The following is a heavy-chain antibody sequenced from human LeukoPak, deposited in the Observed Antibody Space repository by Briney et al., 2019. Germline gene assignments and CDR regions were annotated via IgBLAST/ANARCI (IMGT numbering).Heavy chain of an antibody. Sequence: GRSLRLSCAASGFTFSSYAMHWVRQAPGKGLEWVAVISYDGSNKYYADSVKGRSTISRDNSKNTLYLQMNSLRAEDTAVYYCARDHSGAFDIWGQGTMVTVSS. J-gene: IGHJ3*02. D-gene: IGHD3-10*01. CDR2: ISYDGSNK. V-gene: IGHV3-30-3*01. CDR1: GFTFSSYA. CDR3: ARDHSGAFDI.